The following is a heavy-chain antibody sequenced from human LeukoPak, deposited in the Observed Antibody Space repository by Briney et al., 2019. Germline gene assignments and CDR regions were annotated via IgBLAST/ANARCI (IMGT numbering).Heavy chain of an antibody. Sequence: GGSLRLSCAASGFTFSSYAMSWVRQAPGKGLEWVSAISGSGGSTYCADSVKGRFTISRDNSKNTLYLQMNSLRAEDTAVYYCAKINSGYYYSDYWGQGTLVTVSS. CDR2: ISGSGGST. D-gene: IGHD3-22*01. V-gene: IGHV3-23*01. CDR1: GFTFSSYA. CDR3: AKINSGYYYSDY. J-gene: IGHJ4*02.